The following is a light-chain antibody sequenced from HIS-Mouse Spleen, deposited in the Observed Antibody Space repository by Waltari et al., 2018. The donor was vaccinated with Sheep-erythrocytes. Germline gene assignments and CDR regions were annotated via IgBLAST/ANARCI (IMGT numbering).Light chain of an antibody. J-gene: IGLJ1*01. CDR3: CSYAGSYNHV. Sequence: QSALTQPRSVSGSPGQSVTISCTGTSSDVGCYNYVSWYQQHPGKAPTLLIYDFSKRPSGVPCRFSGSKSGNTASLTISGLQAEDEADYYCCSYAGSYNHVFGTGTKVTVL. CDR1: SSDVGCYNY. V-gene: IGLV2-11*01. CDR2: DFS.